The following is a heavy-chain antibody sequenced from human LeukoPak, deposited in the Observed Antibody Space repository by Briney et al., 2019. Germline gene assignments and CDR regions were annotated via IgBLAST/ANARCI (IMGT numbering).Heavy chain of an antibody. CDR2: FYSAGST. V-gene: IGHV3-23*03. D-gene: IGHD1-26*01. CDR1: GLTFNNYA. Sequence: GGSLRLSCAVSGLTFNNYAMSWVRQAPGKGLEWVSVFYSAGSTYYADSVRGRFTISRDNSKNTLYLQMNSLRVEDTAIYYCARDMSPWESKNPDAFDIWGQGTMVTVSS. CDR3: ARDMSPWESKNPDAFDI. J-gene: IGHJ3*02.